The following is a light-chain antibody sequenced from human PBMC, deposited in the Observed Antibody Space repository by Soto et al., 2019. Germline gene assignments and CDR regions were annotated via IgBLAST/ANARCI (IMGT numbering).Light chain of an antibody. CDR2: WAS. CDR3: QQYYSTPRT. V-gene: IGKV4-1*01. Sequence: DIVMTQSPDSLAVSLGERATINCKYSKSVLYSSNNKNYLAWYQQKPGQPPKLLIYWASTRESGVPDRFSGSGSGTDFTLTISSLQAEDVAVYYCQQYYSTPRTFGQGTKLEIK. CDR1: KSVLYSSNNKNY. J-gene: IGKJ2*01.